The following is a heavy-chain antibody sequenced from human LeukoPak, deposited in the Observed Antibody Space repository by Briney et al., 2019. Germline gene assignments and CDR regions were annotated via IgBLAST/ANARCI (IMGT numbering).Heavy chain of an antibody. V-gene: IGHV4-38-2*01. CDR1: GYSINRGYY. Sequence: PSETLSLTCAVSGYSINRGYYWGWIRQPPGKGLEWIGTIYHSGSTYYNPSLKSRVTISVDTSKNQFSLKLSYVTAADTAVYYCTRVLTGTTGNFDYWGQGTLVTVSS. CDR2: IYHSGST. CDR3: TRVLTGTTGNFDY. J-gene: IGHJ4*02. D-gene: IGHD1-7*01.